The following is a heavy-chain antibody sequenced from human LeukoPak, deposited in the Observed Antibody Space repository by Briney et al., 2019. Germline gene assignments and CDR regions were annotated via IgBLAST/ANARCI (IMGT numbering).Heavy chain of an antibody. Sequence: PSETLSLTCTVSDGSISRYYWSWIRQPAGKGLEWIGRIYSDGTITYNPSLQSRLTMSIDTSKNQFSLKLSFVTAADTAVYYCARDSGTTGEVKFDPWGQGTLVTVSS. V-gene: IGHV4-4*07. CDR2: IYSDGTI. J-gene: IGHJ5*02. CDR3: ARDSGTTGEVKFDP. CDR1: DGSISRYY. D-gene: IGHD4-17*01.